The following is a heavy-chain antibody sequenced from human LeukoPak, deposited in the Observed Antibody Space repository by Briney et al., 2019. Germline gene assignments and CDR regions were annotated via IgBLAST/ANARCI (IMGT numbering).Heavy chain of an antibody. V-gene: IGHV4-39*01. Sequence: SETLSLTCTVSDGSISSSSYYWGWSRQPPGKGLEWIGSIYYSGNTYYNPSLKSRVTISVDTSKNQFSLKLSSVTAADTAVYYCARSQLLYSDYWGQGTLVTVSS. CDR3: ARSQLLYSDY. CDR2: IYYSGNT. D-gene: IGHD2-2*01. CDR1: DGSISSSSYY. J-gene: IGHJ4*02.